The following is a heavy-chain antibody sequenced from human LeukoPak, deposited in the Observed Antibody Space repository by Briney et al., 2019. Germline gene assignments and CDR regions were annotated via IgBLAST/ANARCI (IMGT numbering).Heavy chain of an antibody. V-gene: IGHV1-8*03. CDR1: GYTFTSYD. CDR2: MNPNSGNT. J-gene: IGHJ1*01. D-gene: IGHD5-24*01. Sequence: ASVKVSCKASGYTFTSYDINWVRQATGQGLEWMGWMNPNSGNTGYAQKFQGRVTITRNTSISTAYMELSSLRSEDTAVYYCARVSPHGPTDFQHWGQGTLVTVSS. CDR3: ARVSPHGPTDFQH.